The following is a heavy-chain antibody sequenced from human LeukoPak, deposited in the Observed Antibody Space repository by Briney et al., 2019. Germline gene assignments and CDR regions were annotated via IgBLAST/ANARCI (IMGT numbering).Heavy chain of an antibody. Sequence: AAVKVSCKASGYTFTSYDINWVRQATGQGLEWMGWMNPNSGNTGYAQKFQGRVTITRNTSISTAYRVLSSLTSEDTAVYYCARSDPMAVAAIGYWGQGTLVTVSS. D-gene: IGHD6-19*01. CDR2: MNPNSGNT. J-gene: IGHJ4*02. V-gene: IGHV1-8*01. CDR1: GYTFTSYD. CDR3: ARSDPMAVAAIGY.